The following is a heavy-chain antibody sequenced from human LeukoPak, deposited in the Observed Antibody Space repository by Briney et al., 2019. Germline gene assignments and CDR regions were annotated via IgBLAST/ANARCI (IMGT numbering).Heavy chain of an antibody. CDR1: GGTFSSYA. CDR3: ARESRGTSGYYYDSSAPLEAFDI. Sequence: SVKVSCKASGGTFSSYAISWVRQAPGQGLEWMGGIIPIFGTANYAQKFQGRVTITTDESTSTAYMELSSLRSEDTAVYYCARESRGTSGYYYDSSAPLEAFDIWGQGTMVTVSS. V-gene: IGHV1-69*05. J-gene: IGHJ3*02. D-gene: IGHD3-22*01. CDR2: IIPIFGTA.